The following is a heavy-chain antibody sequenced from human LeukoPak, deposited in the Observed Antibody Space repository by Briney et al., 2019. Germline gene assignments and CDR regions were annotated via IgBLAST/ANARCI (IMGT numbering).Heavy chain of an antibody. CDR2: MNPNSGNT. CDR1: GYTFTSYD. D-gene: IGHD5-24*01. V-gene: IGHV1-8*03. Sequence: VKVSCKASGYTFTSYDINWVRQATGQGLEWMGWMNPNSGNTGYAQKFQGRVTITADKSTSTAYMELSSLRSEDTAVYYCARERMATMLNYYYGMDVWGQGTTVTVSS. J-gene: IGHJ6*02. CDR3: ARERMATMLNYYYGMDV.